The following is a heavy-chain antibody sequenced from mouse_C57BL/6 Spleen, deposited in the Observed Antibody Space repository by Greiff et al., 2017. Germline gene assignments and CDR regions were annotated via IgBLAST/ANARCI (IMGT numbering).Heavy chain of an antibody. CDR2: IYPGSGRT. Sequence: QVQLQQPGAELVKPGASVKMSCKASGYTFPSYWITWVKQRPGQGLELIGAIYPGSGRTNYNEKFTSKATLTVDTSSSTAYMQLSSLTSEDYAVYYCGRRGGSSFINYAMDYWGQGTSVTVSS. J-gene: IGHJ4*01. CDR3: GRRGGSSFINYAMDY. V-gene: IGHV1-55*01. CDR1: GYTFPSYW. D-gene: IGHD1-1*01.